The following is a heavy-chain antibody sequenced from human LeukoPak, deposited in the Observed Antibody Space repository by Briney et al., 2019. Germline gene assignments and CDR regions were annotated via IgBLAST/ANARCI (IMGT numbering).Heavy chain of an antibody. Sequence: SETLSLTCAVYGGSFSGYYWSWIRQPPGKGLEWIGEINHSGSTNYNPSLKSRVTISVDTSKNQFSLKLSSVTAADTAVYYCAREKGTIRKRYFDYWGQGTLVIVSS. D-gene: IGHD2-21*01. CDR3: AREKGTIRKRYFDY. CDR1: GGSFSGYY. V-gene: IGHV4-34*01. CDR2: INHSGST. J-gene: IGHJ4*02.